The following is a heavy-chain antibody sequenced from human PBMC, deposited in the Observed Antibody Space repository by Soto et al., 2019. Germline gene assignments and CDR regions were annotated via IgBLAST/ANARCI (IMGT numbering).Heavy chain of an antibody. Sequence: QVQLQESGPGLVRPSETLSLTCTVSGGSISNSYWSWLRQSPGKGLEWIGYSYSSGSTNYNPSLKVRGTISLDTSKNQFSLKLTSLIAADTAVYYCARHSPPFFYGSGPWDVWGQGTTVTVSS. CDR2: SYSSGST. V-gene: IGHV4-59*08. J-gene: IGHJ6*02. CDR1: GGSISNSY. CDR3: ARHSPPFFYGSGPWDV. D-gene: IGHD3-10*01.